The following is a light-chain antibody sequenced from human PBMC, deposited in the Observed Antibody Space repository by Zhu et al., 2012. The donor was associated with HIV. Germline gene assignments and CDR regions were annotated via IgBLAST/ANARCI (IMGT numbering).Light chain of an antibody. Sequence: EIVLTQSPATLSLSPGERATLSCRASQSVSSYLAWYQQKPGRPPRLLIYDASNRATGIPARFSGSGSGTDFTLTISSLEPEDFAVYYCQQRSNWPFTFGGGTKVEIK. CDR2: DAS. J-gene: IGKJ4*01. V-gene: IGKV3-11*01. CDR3: QQRSNWPFT. CDR1: QSVSSY.